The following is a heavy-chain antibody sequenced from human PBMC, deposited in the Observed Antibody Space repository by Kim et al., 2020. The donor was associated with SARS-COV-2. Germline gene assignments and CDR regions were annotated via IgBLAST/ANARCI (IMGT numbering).Heavy chain of an antibody. V-gene: IGHV5-51*01. J-gene: IGHJ3*02. CDR2: IYPGDSDT. CDR1: GYRFSNYW. Sequence: GESLKISCKGSGYRFSNYWIGWVRQMPGRGLEWMGIIYPGDSDTRYSPSFRGQVTISADRSISTAYLQWSSLKASDTAIYYCSRRDKGSFDIWGQGTMVTVSS. CDR3: SRRDKGSFDI. D-gene: IGHD2-15*01.